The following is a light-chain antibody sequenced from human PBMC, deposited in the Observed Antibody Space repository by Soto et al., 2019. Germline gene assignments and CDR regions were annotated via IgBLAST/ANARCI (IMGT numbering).Light chain of an antibody. CDR2: DTS. V-gene: IGLV7-46*01. CDR1: TGAVTSGHY. Sequence: QAVVTQGPSLTVSPGGTVTLTCGSSTGAVTSGHYPYWFQQKPGQAPRTLIYDTSNKHSWTPARFSGSLLGGKAALTLSGAQPEDEAEYYCLLSYSGARHVFGGGTKLTVL. CDR3: LLSYSGARHV. J-gene: IGLJ2*01.